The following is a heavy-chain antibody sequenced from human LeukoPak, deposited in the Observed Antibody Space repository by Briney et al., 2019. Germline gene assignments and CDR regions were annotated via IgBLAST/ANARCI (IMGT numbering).Heavy chain of an antibody. CDR3: ARSFSGSREY. CDR2: INTNGGRT. CDR1: GLTLSDYW. D-gene: IGHD5-24*01. Sequence: PGESLTLSCAASGLTLSDYWVHWVRQAPGKGLVWVSRINTNGGRTDYADSVKGRFTISRDNAKNTVSLQMNSLRAEDTAVYYCARSFSGSREYWGQGTRVTVSS. V-gene: IGHV3-74*01. J-gene: IGHJ4*02.